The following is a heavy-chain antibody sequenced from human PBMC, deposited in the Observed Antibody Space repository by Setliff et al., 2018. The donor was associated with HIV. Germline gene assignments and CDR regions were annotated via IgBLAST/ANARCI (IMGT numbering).Heavy chain of an antibody. CDR2: INHSGRT. CDR3: ANWNTTIDADS. J-gene: IGHJ4*02. Sequence: SETLSLTCAVYGGSFTNYFWSWIRQSPGKGLEWIGEINHSGRTKYNPSLKSRVTIPMDTSTNQFSLKLTSVTAADTAVYFCANWNTTIDADSWGQGTLVTVSS. CDR1: GGSFTNYF. V-gene: IGHV4-34*01. D-gene: IGHD1-1*01.